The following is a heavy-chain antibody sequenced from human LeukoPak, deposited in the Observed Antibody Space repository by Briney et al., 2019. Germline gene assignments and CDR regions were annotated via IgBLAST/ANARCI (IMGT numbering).Heavy chain of an antibody. CDR2: LYATGNT. CDR1: GGSIGRGNYY. V-gene: IGHV4-61*02. CDR3: ARDRSYFSDTGTDY. Sequence: SETLSLTCTVSGGSIGRGNYYWSWIRQPAGKGLEWIGRLYATGNTNYSPSLARRVTISVDTSKNQFSLKLHSVTAADTAVYYCARDRSYFSDTGTDYWGQGILVTVSS. J-gene: IGHJ4*02. D-gene: IGHD2-8*02.